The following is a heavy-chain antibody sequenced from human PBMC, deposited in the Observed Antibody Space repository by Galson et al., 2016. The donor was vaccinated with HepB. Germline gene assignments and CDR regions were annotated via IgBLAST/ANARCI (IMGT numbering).Heavy chain of an antibody. CDR1: GFNFDSYD. V-gene: IGHV3-13*01. D-gene: IGHD3-16*01. J-gene: IGHJ5*02. CDR2: MGTAGET. Sequence: SLRLSCAASGFNFDSYDMHWVRQVTGGGLEWVSSMGTAGETFYSDSAVGRFIISRDNAKDSLYLQTDNLTEGDTAVYYCGRDRGSLGGLWFDPRGQGTLVIVSS. CDR3: GRDRGSLGGLWFDP.